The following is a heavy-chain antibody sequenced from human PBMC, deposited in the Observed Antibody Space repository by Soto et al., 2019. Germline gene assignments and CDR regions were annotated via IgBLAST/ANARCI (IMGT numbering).Heavy chain of an antibody. CDR1: GGSVNSDYYY. D-gene: IGHD1-26*01. CDR2: IYNSGTT. Sequence: PSETLSLPCTVSGGSVNSDYYYWTWFRQPPGKELEWIGDIYNSGTTNYNPSLKSRVSISMDTSRNQYSLKLTSVTAAYTAVFYCAREYSNSPEAFDIWVQGSLVTVSS. CDR3: AREYSNSPEAFDI. V-gene: IGHV4-61*01. J-gene: IGHJ4*02.